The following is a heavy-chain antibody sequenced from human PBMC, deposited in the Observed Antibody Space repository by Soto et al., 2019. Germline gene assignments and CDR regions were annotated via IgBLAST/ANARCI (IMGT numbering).Heavy chain of an antibody. CDR3: AKERSSGWSFDY. V-gene: IGHV3-11*05. D-gene: IGHD6-19*01. Sequence: PGGSLRLSCAASGFTFSDYYMSWIRQAPGKGLEWVSYISSSSSYTNYADSVKGRFTISRDNAKNSLYLQMNSLRAEDTAVFYCAKERSSGWSFDYWGQGTLVTVSS. J-gene: IGHJ4*02. CDR2: ISSSSSYT. CDR1: GFTFSDYY.